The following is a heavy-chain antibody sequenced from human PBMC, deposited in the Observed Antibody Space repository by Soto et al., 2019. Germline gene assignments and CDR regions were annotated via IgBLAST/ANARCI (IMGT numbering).Heavy chain of an antibody. J-gene: IGHJ4*02. CDR1: GFTFSSSA. Sequence: GGSLRLSCAASGFTFSSSAISWVRQAPGKGLEWVSAVSANGQGIYYADSVRGRFTISRDNSKNTVFQHMDSLSAEDTAVYYCAKDRHYPRDYFHYWGQGTLVTVSS. V-gene: IGHV3-23*01. CDR3: AKDRHYPRDYFHY. CDR2: VSANGQGI. D-gene: IGHD3-10*01.